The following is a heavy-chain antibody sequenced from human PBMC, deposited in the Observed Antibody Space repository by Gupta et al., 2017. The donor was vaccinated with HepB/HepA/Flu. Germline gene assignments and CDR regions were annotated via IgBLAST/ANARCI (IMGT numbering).Heavy chain of an antibody. J-gene: IGHJ4*02. D-gene: IGHD1-26*01. CDR2: INHSGST. V-gene: IGHV4-34*01. CDR3: ARYSGSWLDY. Sequence: QVQLQQWCAGLLKPSETLSLTCAVYGGSFSGYYWSWIRQPPGKGLEWIGEINHSGSTNYNPSLKSRVTISVDTSKNQFSLKLSYVTAADTAVYYCARYSGSWLDYWGQGTLVTVSS. CDR1: GGSFSGYY.